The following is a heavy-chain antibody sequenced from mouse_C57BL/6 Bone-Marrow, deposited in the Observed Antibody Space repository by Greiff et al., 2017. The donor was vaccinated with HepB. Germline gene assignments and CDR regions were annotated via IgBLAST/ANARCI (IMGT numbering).Heavy chain of an antibody. CDR3: ARLHYSNYAYAMDY. Sequence: EVQRVESGGGLVQPGESLKLSCESNEYEFPSHDMSWVRKTPEKRLELVAAINSDGGSTYYPDTMERRFIISRDNTKKTLYLQMSSLRSEDTAMYYCARLHYSNYAYAMDYWGQGTSVTVSS. V-gene: IGHV5-2*01. J-gene: IGHJ4*01. CDR1: EYEFPSHD. CDR2: INSDGGST. D-gene: IGHD2-5*01.